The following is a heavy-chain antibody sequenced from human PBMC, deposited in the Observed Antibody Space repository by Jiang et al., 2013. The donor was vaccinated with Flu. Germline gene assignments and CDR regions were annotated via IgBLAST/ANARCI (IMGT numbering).Heavy chain of an antibody. CDR2: IKQDGSEK. CDR3: ARGLGMTSVTTALGY. V-gene: IGHV3-7*03. Sequence: GGLVQTGGSLRLSCEVSGFTFSSYWMSWVRQAPGKGLEWVANIKQDGSEKYYVDSVKGRFTISRDNAKNSVFLQMNALRADDTSVYYCARGLGMTSVTTALGYWGQGTPVTVSS. D-gene: IGHD4-17*01. CDR1: GFTFSSYW. J-gene: IGHJ4*02.